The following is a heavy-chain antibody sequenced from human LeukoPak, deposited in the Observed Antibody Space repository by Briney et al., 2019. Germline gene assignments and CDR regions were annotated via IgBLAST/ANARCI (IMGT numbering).Heavy chain of an antibody. CDR2: INHSGST. J-gene: IGHJ6*03. CDR3: ARGTRGYSYGPYYYYMDV. D-gene: IGHD5-18*01. CDR1: GGSFSGYY. Sequence: PSETLSLTCAVYGGSFSGYYWSWIRQPPGKGLEWIGEINHSGSTNYNPSLKSRVTISVDTSKNQFSLKLSSVTAADTAVYYCARGTRGYSYGPYYYYMDVWGKGTTVTVSS. V-gene: IGHV4-34*01.